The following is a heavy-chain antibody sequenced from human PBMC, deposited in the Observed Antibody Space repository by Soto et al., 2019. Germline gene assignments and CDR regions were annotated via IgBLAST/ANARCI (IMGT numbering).Heavy chain of an antibody. Sequence: ASVKVSCKASGYTFTSYGISWVRQAPGQGLEWMGWISAYNGNTNYAQKLQGRVTMTTDTSTSTAYMELRSLRSDDTAVYYCARDGGPFCSSTRCYAGVDYWGQGTLVTVSS. J-gene: IGHJ4*02. V-gene: IGHV1-18*01. CDR3: ARDGGPFCSSTRCYAGVDY. CDR1: GYTFTSYG. CDR2: ISAYNGNT. D-gene: IGHD2-2*01.